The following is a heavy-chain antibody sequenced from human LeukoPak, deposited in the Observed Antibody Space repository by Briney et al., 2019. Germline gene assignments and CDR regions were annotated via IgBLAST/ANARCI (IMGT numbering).Heavy chain of an antibody. CDR1: GFTFSDSA. Sequence: GGSLRLSCAASGFTFSDSAIHWVRQAFGKGLEWVGRIRSKVNSYATAYAASVKGRFTISRDDSKNTAYLQMDSLKTEDTAVYYCTRLDISSDWSFDYWGQGTLVTVSS. J-gene: IGHJ4*02. CDR3: TRLDISSDWSFDY. CDR2: IRSKVNSYAT. D-gene: IGHD6-19*01. V-gene: IGHV3-73*01.